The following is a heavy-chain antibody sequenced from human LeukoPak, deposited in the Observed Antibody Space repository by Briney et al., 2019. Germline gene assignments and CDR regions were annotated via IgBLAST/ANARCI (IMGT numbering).Heavy chain of an antibody. Sequence: ASVKVSCKASGGTFSSYAISWVRQAPGQGLEWMGRIIPIFGTANYAQKFQGRVTITTDESTSTAYMELSSLRSEDTAVYYCARVGDDGHYYFDYWGQGTLVTVSS. CDR3: ARVGDDGHYYFDY. CDR1: GGTFSSYA. J-gene: IGHJ4*02. V-gene: IGHV1-69*05. D-gene: IGHD2-21*01. CDR2: IIPIFGTA.